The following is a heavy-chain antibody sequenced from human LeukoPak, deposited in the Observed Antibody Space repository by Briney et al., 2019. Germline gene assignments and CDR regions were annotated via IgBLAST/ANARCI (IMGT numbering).Heavy chain of an antibody. Sequence: SETLSLACTVSGGSISSYYWSWIRQPAGKGLEWIGRIYTSGSTNYNPSLKSRVTMSVDTSKNQFSLKLSSVTAADTAVYYCARVVVPAATAEYFQHWGQGTLVTVSS. CDR1: GGSISSYY. CDR3: ARVVVPAATAEYFQH. J-gene: IGHJ1*01. V-gene: IGHV4-4*07. D-gene: IGHD2-2*01. CDR2: IYTSGST.